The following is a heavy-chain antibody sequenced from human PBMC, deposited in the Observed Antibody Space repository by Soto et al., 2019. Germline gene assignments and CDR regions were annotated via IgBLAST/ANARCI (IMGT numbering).Heavy chain of an antibody. Sequence: SETLSLTCTVAGGTVSRGSYYWSWIRQPPGKGLEWIGYIYYSGRTNYNPSRKSRVTISVNTSKNQFSLQLSSVTAADTAVYYCARGGDGYNDYFDSWGQGTLCTVSS. V-gene: IGHV4-61*01. CDR3: ARGGDGYNDYFDS. CDR2: IYYSGRT. CDR1: GGTVSRGSYY. D-gene: IGHD5-12*01. J-gene: IGHJ4*02.